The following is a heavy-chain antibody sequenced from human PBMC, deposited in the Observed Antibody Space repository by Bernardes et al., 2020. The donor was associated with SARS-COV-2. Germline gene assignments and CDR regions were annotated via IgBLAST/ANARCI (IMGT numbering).Heavy chain of an antibody. J-gene: IGHJ4*02. CDR3: ARLATVTIFGVVIVNYFDY. Sequence: ETLSLTCTVSGGSISSYYWSWIRQPPGKGLEWIGYIYYSGSTNYNPSLKSRVTISVDTSKNQFSLKLSSVTAADTAVYYCARLATVTIFGVVIVNYFDYWGQGTLVTVSS. CDR2: IYYSGST. V-gene: IGHV4-59*01. CDR1: GGSISSYY. D-gene: IGHD3-3*01.